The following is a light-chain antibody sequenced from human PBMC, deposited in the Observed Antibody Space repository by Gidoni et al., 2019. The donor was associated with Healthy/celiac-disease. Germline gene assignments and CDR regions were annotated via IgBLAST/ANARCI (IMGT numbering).Light chain of an antibody. J-gene: IGKJ4*01. Sequence: DIQLTDSPSSLSASVGDRVTITCQASQGISNYLNWYQQKPGKVPKLLIYDASNLETGVPSRFSGSGSGTDFTFTISSLQPEDIATYYCQQYDNLPLTFGGGTKVEIK. CDR1: QGISNY. CDR3: QQYDNLPLT. V-gene: IGKV1-33*01. CDR2: DAS.